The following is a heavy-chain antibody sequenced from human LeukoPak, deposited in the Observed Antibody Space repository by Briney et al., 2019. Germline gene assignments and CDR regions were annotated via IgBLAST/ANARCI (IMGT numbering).Heavy chain of an antibody. CDR2: IRNKANFYAK. D-gene: IGHD2/OR15-2a*01. J-gene: IGHJ5*01. V-gene: IGHV3-73*01. CDR3: TKYDS. CDR1: GFNFSATS. Sequence: GGSLRLSCAASGFNFSATSIHWVRQVPGKGLEWIGRIRNKANFYAKAYSPSVKGRFFLSRDDSNNVSYLQMNSLKTEDTGLYYCTKYDSWGQGALVTVSS.